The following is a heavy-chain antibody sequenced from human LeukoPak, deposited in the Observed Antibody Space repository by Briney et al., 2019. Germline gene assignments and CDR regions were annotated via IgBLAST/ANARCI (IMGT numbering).Heavy chain of an antibody. CDR2: ISGSGGST. CDR3: AKFRDGYNAFDS. J-gene: IGHJ4*02. V-gene: IGHV3-23*01. D-gene: IGHD5-24*01. Sequence: HPGGSLRLSCAASGFTFSSYAMSWVRQAPGKGLEWVSAISGSGGSTYYADSVKGRFTISRDNSKNTLYLQMNSLTAEDTAVYYCAKFRDGYNAFDSWGQGTLVTVSS. CDR1: GFTFSSYA.